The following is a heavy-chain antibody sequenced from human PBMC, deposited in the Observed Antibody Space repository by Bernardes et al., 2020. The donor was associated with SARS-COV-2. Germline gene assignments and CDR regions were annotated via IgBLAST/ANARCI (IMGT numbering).Heavy chain of an antibody. CDR3: ARPPTYYYDSSNYQGWYFDL. V-gene: IGHV3-23*01. CDR1: GFTFNNYA. J-gene: IGHJ2*01. CDR2: VSGSGPST. Sequence: GGSLRLSCTASGFTFNNYAMTWVRQAPGKGLECVSAVSGSGPSTYYADSVKGRFTISRDNSKNTLYLQMNSLRAEDTAVYYCARPPTYYYDSSNYQGWYFDLWGRGTLVTVSS. D-gene: IGHD3-22*01.